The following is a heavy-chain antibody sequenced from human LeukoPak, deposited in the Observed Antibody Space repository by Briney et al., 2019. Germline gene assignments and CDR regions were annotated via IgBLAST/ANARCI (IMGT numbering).Heavy chain of an antibody. J-gene: IGHJ5*02. V-gene: IGHV4-34*01. CDR2: INHSGST. D-gene: IGHD2-2*01. CDR3: ARGLEYCSSTSCYPGNWFDP. CDR1: GGSFSGYY. Sequence: PSETLSLTCAVYGGSFSGYYWSWIRQLPGKGLEWIGEINHSGSTNYNPSLKSRVTISVDTSKNQFSLKLSSVTAADMAVYYCARGLEYCSSTSCYPGNWFDPWGQGTLVTVSS.